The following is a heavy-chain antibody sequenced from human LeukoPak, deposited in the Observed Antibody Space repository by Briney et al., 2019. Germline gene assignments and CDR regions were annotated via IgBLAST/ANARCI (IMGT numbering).Heavy chain of an antibody. V-gene: IGHV4-39*07. CDR3: AREREGPYGYLDY. J-gene: IGHJ4*02. CDR1: GGSISSSSYY. Sequence: SETLSLTCTVSGGSISSSSYYWGWIRQPSGKGLEWIGSIYYSGSTYCNPSLKSRVTISVDTSKNQFSLKLSSVTAADTAVYYCAREREGPYGYLDYWGQGTLVIVSS. D-gene: IGHD4-17*01. CDR2: IYYSGST.